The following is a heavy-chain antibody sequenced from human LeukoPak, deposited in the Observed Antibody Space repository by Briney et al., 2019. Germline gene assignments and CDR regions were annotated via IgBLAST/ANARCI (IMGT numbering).Heavy chain of an antibody. D-gene: IGHD1-26*01. V-gene: IGHV3-21*01. CDR3: AREWELSDDFDY. J-gene: IGHJ4*02. CDR1: GFTFNTYA. Sequence: PGGSLRLSCAASGFTFNTYAIYWVRQAPGKGLEWVSSISSSSSYIYYADSVKGRFTISRDNAKNSLYLQMNSLRAEDTAVYYCAREWELSDDFDYWGQGTLVTVSS. CDR2: ISSSSSYI.